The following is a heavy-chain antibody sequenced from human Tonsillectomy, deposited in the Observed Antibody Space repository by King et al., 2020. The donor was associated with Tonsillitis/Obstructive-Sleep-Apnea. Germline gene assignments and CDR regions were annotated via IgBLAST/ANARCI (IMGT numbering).Heavy chain of an antibody. D-gene: IGHD3-10*01. J-gene: IGHJ4*02. CDR2: IHYSGST. V-gene: IGHV4-59*01. CDR1: GGSISSYY. Sequence: QLQESGPGLVRPSETLSLTCTVSGGSISSYYWSWIRQPPGKGLEWIGYIHYSGSTKYNPFLKSRVTISVDTSKNQFSLKLSSVTAADTAVYYCARSYGSGSYFDYWGQGALVSVSS. CDR3: ARSYGSGSYFDY.